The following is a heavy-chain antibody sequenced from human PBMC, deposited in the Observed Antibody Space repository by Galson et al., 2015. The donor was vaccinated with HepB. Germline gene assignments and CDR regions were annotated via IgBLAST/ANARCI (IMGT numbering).Heavy chain of an antibody. CDR1: GGSISSSNW. V-gene: IGHV4-4*02. CDR3: ARDPLWFGEHYFDY. CDR2: IYHSGST. Sequence: ETLSLTCAVSGGSISSSNWWSWVRQPPGKGLEWIGEIYHSGSTNYNPSLKSRVTISVDKSKNQFSLKLSSVTAADTAVYYCARDPLWFGEHYFDYWGQGALVTVSS. J-gene: IGHJ4*02. D-gene: IGHD3-10*01.